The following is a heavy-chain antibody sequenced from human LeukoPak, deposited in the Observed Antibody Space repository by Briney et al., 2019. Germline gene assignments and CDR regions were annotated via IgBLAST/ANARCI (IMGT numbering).Heavy chain of an antibody. V-gene: IGHV3-30*04. CDR2: ISFDGSNK. Sequence: GRSLRLSCAASGFTFNNYAMHWVRQAPGKGLEWVAVISFDGSNKYYADSVKGRFTISRDNSKNTMYMKMNSLRAEDTAVYYCARESGYSYGRFDYWGQGTLVTVSS. CDR1: GFTFNNYA. CDR3: ARESGYSYGRFDY. J-gene: IGHJ4*02. D-gene: IGHD5-18*01.